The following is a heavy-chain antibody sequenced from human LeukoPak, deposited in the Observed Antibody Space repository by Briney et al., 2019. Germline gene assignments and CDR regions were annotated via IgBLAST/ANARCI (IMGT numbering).Heavy chain of an antibody. V-gene: IGHV3-7*01. D-gene: IGHD1-26*01. J-gene: IGHJ4*02. CDR2: ISPDGSEK. CDR3: ATDLNHDSGG. Sequence: GGCLRLSCATSGFSCSGTWMTWVRQAPGKGLECITNISPDGSEKYYLDSVKGRFTVSRDNAKKLVYLQMNSLRVEDTAIYFCATDLNHDSGGWGQGTLVTVSS. CDR1: GFSCSGTW.